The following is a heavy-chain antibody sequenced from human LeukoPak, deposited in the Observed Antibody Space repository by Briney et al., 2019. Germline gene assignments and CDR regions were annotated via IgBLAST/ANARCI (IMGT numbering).Heavy chain of an antibody. CDR3: VRGXQSFDP. V-gene: IGHV1-2*02. CDR2: IRPMTGDT. Sequence: ASVMVSCKASGYNFRAYYIHWVRQAPGQGLEWLGYIRPMTGDTNYAQKFQDRVTFSMDTSTATAYMELRSLRSDDTAFYYCVRGXQSFDPXXQGTLVTVXS. CDR1: GYNFRAYY. J-gene: IGHJ5*02.